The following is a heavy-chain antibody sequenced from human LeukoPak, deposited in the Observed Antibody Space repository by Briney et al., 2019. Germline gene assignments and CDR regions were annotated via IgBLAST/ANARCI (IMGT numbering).Heavy chain of an antibody. CDR3: GRSGSPLGAFDI. CDR1: GFIFSSYS. Sequence: GGSLRLSCAASGFIFSSYSMNWVRQAPGKGLEWVSSISSSSSYIYYADSVKGRFTISRDNAKNSLYLQMNSLRAEDTAVYYCGRSGSPLGAFDIWGQGTMVTVSS. CDR2: ISSSSSYI. D-gene: IGHD1-26*01. J-gene: IGHJ3*02. V-gene: IGHV3-21*01.